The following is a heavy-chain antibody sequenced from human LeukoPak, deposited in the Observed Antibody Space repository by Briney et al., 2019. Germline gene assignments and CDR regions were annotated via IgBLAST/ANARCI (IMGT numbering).Heavy chain of an antibody. CDR3: AHGYCTNGVCYPPPGY. D-gene: IGHD2-8*01. J-gene: IGHJ4*02. V-gene: IGHV1-69*05. Sequence: SVKVSCKASGGTFSSYAISWVRQAPGQGLEWMGGIIPIFGTANYAQKFQGRVTITTDESTSTAYMELSSLRSEDTAVYYCAHGYCTNGVCYPPPGYWGQGTLVTLSS. CDR1: GGTFSSYA. CDR2: IIPIFGTA.